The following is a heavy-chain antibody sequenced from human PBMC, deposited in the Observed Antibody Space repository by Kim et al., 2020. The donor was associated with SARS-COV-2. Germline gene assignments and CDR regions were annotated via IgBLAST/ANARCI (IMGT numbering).Heavy chain of an antibody. J-gene: IGHJ5*02. Sequence: QKFQGRVTMTRDTSTSTVYMELSSLRSEDTAVYYCARDGSPSSSSAWFDPWGQGTLVTVSS. CDR3: ARDGSPSSSSAWFDP. D-gene: IGHD6-6*01. V-gene: IGHV1-46*01.